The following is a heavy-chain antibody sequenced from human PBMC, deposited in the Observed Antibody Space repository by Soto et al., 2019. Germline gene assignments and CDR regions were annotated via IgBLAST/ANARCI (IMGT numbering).Heavy chain of an antibody. D-gene: IGHD3-16*01. CDR2: ISSSSSYT. Sequence: QVQLVESGGGLVKPGGSLRLSCAASGFTFSDYYMSWIRQAPGKGLEWVSYISSSSSYTNYADSVKGRFTIYRDNAKNSLYLQMNSLRAEDTAVYYCARDQGNDYVWGSYKANYGMDVWGQGTTVTVSS. J-gene: IGHJ6*02. CDR3: ARDQGNDYVWGSYKANYGMDV. V-gene: IGHV3-11*06. CDR1: GFTFSDYY.